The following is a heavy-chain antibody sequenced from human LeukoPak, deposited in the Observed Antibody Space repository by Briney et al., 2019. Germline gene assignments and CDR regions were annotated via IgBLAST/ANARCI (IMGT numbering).Heavy chain of an antibody. J-gene: IGHJ6*02. CDR3: ARQTEYYYGSGPTAGMDV. Sequence: SETLSLTCTVSGGSISSSSYYWGWIRQPPGKGLEWIGSIYYSGSTYYNPSLKSRVTISVDTSKNQFSLKLSSVTAADTAVYYCARQTEYYYGSGPTAGMDVWGQGTTVTVSS. CDR2: IYYSGST. V-gene: IGHV4-39*01. CDR1: GGSISSSSYY. D-gene: IGHD3-10*01.